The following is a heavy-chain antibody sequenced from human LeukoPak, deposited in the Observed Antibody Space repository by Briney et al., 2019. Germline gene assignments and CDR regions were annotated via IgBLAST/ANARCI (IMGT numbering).Heavy chain of an antibody. CDR2: IYHSGST. J-gene: IGHJ4*02. CDR3: AGKQGIAAAGPLDY. D-gene: IGHD6-13*01. V-gene: IGHV4-4*02. Sequence: PSGTLSLTCAVSGGSISSSNWWSWVRQPPGKGLEWIGEIYHSGSTNYNPSLKSRVTISVDKSKNQFSLKLSSVTAADTAVYYCAGKQGIAAAGPLDYWGQGTLVTVSS. CDR1: GGSISSSNW.